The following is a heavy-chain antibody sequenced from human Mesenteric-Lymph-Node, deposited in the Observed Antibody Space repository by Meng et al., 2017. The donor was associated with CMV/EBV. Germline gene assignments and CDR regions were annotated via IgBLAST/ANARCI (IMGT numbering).Heavy chain of an antibody. CDR1: GFTVSSNY. V-gene: IGHV3-7*01. CDR3: GRDMDV. CDR2: INQDGSAK. J-gene: IGHJ6*02. Sequence: GGSLRLSCAASGFTVSSNYMSWVRQAPGKGLEWVANINQDGSAKYCVDSVKGRFTISRDNTKNSLYLQMNSLRAEDTAVYFCGRDMDVWGLGTTVTVSS.